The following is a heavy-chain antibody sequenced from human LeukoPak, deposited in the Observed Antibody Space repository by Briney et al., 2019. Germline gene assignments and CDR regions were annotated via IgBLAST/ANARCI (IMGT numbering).Heavy chain of an antibody. CDR1: GFTFSDYA. CDR2: ISGGAITT. Sequence: GGSLRLSCAASGFTFSDYAMNWVRQAPGKGLEWVSAISGGAITTYYADSVKGRFTISRDNSKKTLYLQMNSLKTEDTAVYYCAKDLLYYYDTSGSAFDIWGQGTMVTVSA. V-gene: IGHV3-23*01. J-gene: IGHJ3*02. CDR3: AKDLLYYYDTSGSAFDI. D-gene: IGHD3-22*01.